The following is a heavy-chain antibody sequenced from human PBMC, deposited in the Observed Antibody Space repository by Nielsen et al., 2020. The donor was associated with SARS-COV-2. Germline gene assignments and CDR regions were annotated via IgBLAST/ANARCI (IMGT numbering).Heavy chain of an antibody. J-gene: IGHJ4*02. D-gene: IGHD6-13*01. Sequence: GESLKISCEASGFSISRYGMHWVRQAPGKGLDWVTFISYDGSVKYYADSVKGRFTISTDISKNTLSLQMNSPRAEDTAVYYCTKGAQLGDYWGQGTLVTVSS. CDR3: TKGAQLGDY. CDR2: ISYDGSVK. V-gene: IGHV3-30*18. CDR1: GFSISRYG.